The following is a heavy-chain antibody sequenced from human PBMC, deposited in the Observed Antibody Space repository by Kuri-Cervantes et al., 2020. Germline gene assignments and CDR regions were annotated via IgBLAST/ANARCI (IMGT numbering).Heavy chain of an antibody. D-gene: IGHD3-10*01. CDR1: GFTFSSYA. V-gene: IGHV3-23*01. CDR2: ISGSGGYT. CDR3: AKDVRGSGSYYNSALDV. Sequence: GESLKISCAASGFTFSSYAMSWVRQAPGKGLEWVTSISGSGGYTYYADSVKGRFTISRDSSRNTLYLQMNSLRAEDTAVYYCAKDVRGSGSYYNSALDVWGQGTTVTVSS. J-gene: IGHJ6*02.